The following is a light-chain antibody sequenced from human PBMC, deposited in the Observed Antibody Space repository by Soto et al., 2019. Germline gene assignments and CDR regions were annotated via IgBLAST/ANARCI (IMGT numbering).Light chain of an antibody. CDR2: GAA. CDR3: QLYGASPMYT. Sequence: EIVLSQSPGTLSLSPGARATLSCRASQSVTSTSLSWYQQKTGQAPRLLIYGAANRATGIPDRFSGRGSGTDFTLTISRLEPEDFAVYYCQLYGASPMYTFGQGTTLELK. CDR1: QSVTSTS. J-gene: IGKJ2*01. V-gene: IGKV3-20*01.